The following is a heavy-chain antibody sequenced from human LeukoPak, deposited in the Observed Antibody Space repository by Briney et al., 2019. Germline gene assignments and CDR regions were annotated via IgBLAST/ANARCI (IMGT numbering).Heavy chain of an antibody. CDR1: GFTLSSYS. Sequence: RGSLRLSCAASGFTLSSYSMNWVRQAPGKGLEWISYISASSSTIYYAGSVKGRFTISRDNAKNSLYLQMNRLRAEDTALYYCAKVDSSWYGAFDIWGQGTMVTVSS. J-gene: IGHJ3*02. CDR2: ISASSSTI. CDR3: AKVDSSWYGAFDI. V-gene: IGHV3-48*04. D-gene: IGHD6-13*01.